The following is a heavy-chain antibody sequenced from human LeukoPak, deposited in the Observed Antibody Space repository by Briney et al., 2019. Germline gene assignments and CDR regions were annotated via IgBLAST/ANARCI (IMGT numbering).Heavy chain of an antibody. CDR3: ARGRIVGPLSGRDDAFDI. V-gene: IGHV1-18*01. D-gene: IGHD1-26*01. CDR1: GYTFTSYG. J-gene: IGHJ3*02. Sequence: ASVKVSCEASGYTFTSYGISWVRQAPGQGLEWMGWISAYNGNTNYAQKLQGRVTMTTDTSTSTAYMELRSLRSDDTAVYYCARGRIVGPLSGRDDAFDIWGQGTMVTVSS. CDR2: ISAYNGNT.